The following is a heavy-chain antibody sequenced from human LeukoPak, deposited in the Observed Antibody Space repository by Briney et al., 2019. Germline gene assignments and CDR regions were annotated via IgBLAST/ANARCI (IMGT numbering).Heavy chain of an antibody. Sequence: PGGSLRLSCAASGFTVSSNYMSWVRQAPGKGLEWIGSIYYSGSTYYNPSLKSRVTISVDTSKNQFSLKLTSVTAADTAVYYCARELAIGYYYMDVWGKGTTVTVSS. D-gene: IGHD5-18*01. CDR3: ARELAIGYYYMDV. CDR1: GFTVSSNY. V-gene: IGHV4-39*07. CDR2: IYYSGST. J-gene: IGHJ6*03.